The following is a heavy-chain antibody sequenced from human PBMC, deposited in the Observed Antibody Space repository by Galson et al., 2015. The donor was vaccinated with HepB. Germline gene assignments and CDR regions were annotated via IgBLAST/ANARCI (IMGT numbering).Heavy chain of an antibody. CDR3: ARVEASQSRGAFDY. CDR2: ISAYNGNT. Sequence: VKVSCKASGYTFTSYGISWVRQAPGQGLEWLGWISAYNGNTNYAQKLQGRVTMTTDTSTSTAYMELRSLRSDDTAVYYCARVEASQSRGAFDYWGQGTLVTVSS. CDR1: GYTFTSYG. V-gene: IGHV1-18*01. D-gene: IGHD3-3*01. J-gene: IGHJ4*02.